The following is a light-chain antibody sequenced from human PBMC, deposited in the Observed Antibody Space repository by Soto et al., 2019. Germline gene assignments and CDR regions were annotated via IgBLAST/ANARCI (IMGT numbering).Light chain of an antibody. CDR2: EVT. CDR1: SSDVGGYNH. V-gene: IGLV2-14*01. CDR3: SSYTSRTTWV. J-gene: IGLJ3*02. Sequence: QSALTQPASVSGSPGQSITISCTGTSSDVGGYNHVSWFQQHPGKAPKLMIYEVTNRPSGVSNRFSGSKSGNTASLSISGLQAEDEADSFCSSYTSRTTWVFGGGTKLTVL.